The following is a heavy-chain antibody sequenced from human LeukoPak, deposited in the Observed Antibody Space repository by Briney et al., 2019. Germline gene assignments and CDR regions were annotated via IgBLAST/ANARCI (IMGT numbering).Heavy chain of an antibody. CDR1: GYTFTGYC. CDR2: INPNSGGT. Sequence: ASVKVSCKASGYTFTGYCMHWVRQAPGQGLEWMGWINPNSGGTNYAQKFQGRVTMTRDTSISTAYMELSRLRSDDTAVYYCARDALWWLPIYYYSYMDVWGKGTTVTISS. D-gene: IGHD4/OR15-4a*01. V-gene: IGHV1-2*02. CDR3: ARDALWWLPIYYYSYMDV. J-gene: IGHJ6*03.